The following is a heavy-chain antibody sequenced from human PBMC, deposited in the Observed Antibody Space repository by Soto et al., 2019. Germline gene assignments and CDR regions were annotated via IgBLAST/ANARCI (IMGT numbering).Heavy chain of an antibody. CDR2: IYYSGST. CDR3: ARGVVPAAHHYYYYGMDV. CDR1: GGSISSGGYY. V-gene: IGHV4-31*03. J-gene: IGHJ6*02. D-gene: IGHD2-2*01. Sequence: SETLSLTCTVSGGSISSGGYYWSWIRQHPGKGLEWIGYIYYSGSTYYNPSLKSRVTISVDTSKNQFSLELSSVTAADTAVYYCARGVVPAAHHYYYYGMDVWGQGTTVTVS.